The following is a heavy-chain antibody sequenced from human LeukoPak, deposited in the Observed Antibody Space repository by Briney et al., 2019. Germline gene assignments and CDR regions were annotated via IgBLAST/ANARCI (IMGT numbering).Heavy chain of an antibody. Sequence: GGSLRLSCATSGFIFNTYWMSWVRQTPGKGLEWVANIGQDGSMKFYVDSVKGRFTVSRDNTIHSLYLQMNSLRADDTAVYYCARGDGTSSGLYFDSWGQGTLVTVSS. CDR3: ARGDGTSSGLYFDS. J-gene: IGHJ4*02. D-gene: IGHD6-6*01. V-gene: IGHV3-7*01. CDR1: GFIFNTYW. CDR2: IGQDGSMK.